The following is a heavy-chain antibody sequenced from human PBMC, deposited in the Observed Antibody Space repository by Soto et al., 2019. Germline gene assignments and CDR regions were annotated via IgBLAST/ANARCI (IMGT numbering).Heavy chain of an antibody. D-gene: IGHD2-8*01. J-gene: IGHJ6*03. V-gene: IGHV1-18*01. CDR2: ISAYNGNT. Sequence: GASVKVSCKASGYTFTSYGISWVRQAPGQGLEWMGWISAYNGNTNYAQKLQCRVTMTTDTSTSTADMELRSLRSDDTAVYYCARLHCTNGVCYTIPWYYYYYMDVWGKGTTVTVSS. CDR3: ARLHCTNGVCYTIPWYYYYYMDV. CDR1: GYTFTSYG.